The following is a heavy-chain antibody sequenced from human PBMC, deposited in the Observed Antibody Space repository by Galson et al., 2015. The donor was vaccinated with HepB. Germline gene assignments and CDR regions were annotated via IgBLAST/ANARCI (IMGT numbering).Heavy chain of an antibody. J-gene: IGHJ5*02. D-gene: IGHD1/OR15-1a*01. CDR3: ARDRFNKRFDP. CDR1: GGSISSGDYY. CDR2: IYYSGST. V-gene: IGHV4-30-4*01. Sequence: LSLTCTVSGGSISSGDYYWSWIRQPPGKGLEWIGYIYYSGSTYYNPSLKSRVTISVDTSKNQFSLKLSSVTAADTAVYYCARDRFNKRFDPWGQGTLVTVSS.